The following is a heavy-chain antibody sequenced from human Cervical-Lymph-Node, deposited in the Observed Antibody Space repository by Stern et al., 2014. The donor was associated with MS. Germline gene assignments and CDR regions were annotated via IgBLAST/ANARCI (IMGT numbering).Heavy chain of an antibody. V-gene: IGHV3-11*01. CDR1: GFRFSDHY. Sequence: LQLVESGGGLVKPGGSLRLSCVAYGFRFSDHYMSWIRQGPGTGLECISYISGGGTFVNYADSVKGRFTISRDNAKDSLYLQMDSLRAEDTAVYYCSREPRLTDYWGQGTLVSVSS. J-gene: IGHJ4*02. CDR3: SREPRLTDY. D-gene: IGHD2-21*01. CDR2: ISGGGTFV.